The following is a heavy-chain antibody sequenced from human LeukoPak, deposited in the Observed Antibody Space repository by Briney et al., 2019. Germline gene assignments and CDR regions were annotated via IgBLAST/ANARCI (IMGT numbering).Heavy chain of an antibody. Sequence: GSLRLSCAASGFTFSSYAMSWVRQPPGKGLEWIGEIYHSGSTNYNPSLKSRVTISVDKSKNQFSLKPSSVTAADTAVYYCASWSGSGWYYFDSWGQGTLVTVSS. CDR1: GFTFSSYAM. V-gene: IGHV4-4*02. CDR3: ASWSGSGWYYFDS. D-gene: IGHD6-19*01. J-gene: IGHJ4*02. CDR2: IYHSGST.